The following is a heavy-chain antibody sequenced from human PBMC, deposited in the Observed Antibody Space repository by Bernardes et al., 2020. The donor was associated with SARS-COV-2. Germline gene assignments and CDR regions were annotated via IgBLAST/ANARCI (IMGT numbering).Heavy chain of an antibody. V-gene: IGHV1-2*04. CDR2: INPNSGDT. CDR1: GYTFTGYY. CDR3: ARGGQQLAWFDP. Sequence: ASVKVSCKASGYTFTGYYLHWVRQAPGQGLDWMGYINPNSGDTKYSQKFQGWVTMTRDTSINTAYMELSSLKSNDTAIYYCARGGQQLAWFDPWGQGTLVTVSS. J-gene: IGHJ5*02. D-gene: IGHD6-13*01.